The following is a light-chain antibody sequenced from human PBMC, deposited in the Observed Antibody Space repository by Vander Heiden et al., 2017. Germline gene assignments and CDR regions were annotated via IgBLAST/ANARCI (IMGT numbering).Light chain of an antibody. CDR1: QDISNY. Sequence: DIQMTQSPSSLSASVGDRVTITCQASQDISNYLNWYQQKPGKAPKLLISDASNLNTGVPSRFRGSGSGTDFTFTISSLHPEDIATYYCQQYDNLPYTFGQGTKLEIK. V-gene: IGKV1-33*01. J-gene: IGKJ2*01. CDR2: DAS. CDR3: QQYDNLPYT.